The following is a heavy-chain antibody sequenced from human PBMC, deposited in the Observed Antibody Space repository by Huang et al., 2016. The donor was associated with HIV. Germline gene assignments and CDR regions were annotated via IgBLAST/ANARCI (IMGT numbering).Heavy chain of an antibody. J-gene: IGHJ4*02. CDR2: ISPSSSFI. Sequence: EVQLVESGGGLVKPGGSLRLSCAASGFSLDSYNMYWVRQTAGKGLEWVSSISPSSSFIDYADSGKGRFSISRDNAKNSLYLQMNNLRGEDTAVYYCARDRGQQLSPFDSWGQGTLVTVSS. V-gene: IGHV3-21*01. CDR1: GFSLDSYN. D-gene: IGHD6-13*01. CDR3: ARDRGQQLSPFDS.